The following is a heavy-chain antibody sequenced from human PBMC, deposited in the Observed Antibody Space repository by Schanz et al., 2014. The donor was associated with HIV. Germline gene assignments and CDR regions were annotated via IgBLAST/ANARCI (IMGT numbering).Heavy chain of an antibody. CDR2: ISYDGSNK. CDR3: AKALVQQIYYYGMDV. CDR1: GFTFSSYG. J-gene: IGHJ6*01. D-gene: IGHD6-13*01. Sequence: QVQLVESGGGVVQPGRSLRLSCAASGFTFSSYGMHWVRQAPGKGLEWVAVISYDGSNKYYADSVEGRFTISRDNSKNTLYLQMNSLRAEDTAVYYCAKALVQQIYYYGMDVWGQGTTVTVSS. V-gene: IGHV3-30*18.